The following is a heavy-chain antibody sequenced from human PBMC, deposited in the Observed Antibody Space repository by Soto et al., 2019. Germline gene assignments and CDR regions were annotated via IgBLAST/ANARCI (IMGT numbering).Heavy chain of an antibody. CDR3: ARTEVLIPWKPFEI. V-gene: IGHV1-18*01. CDR2: ISTYNGNT. Sequence: QVQLVQSGTEVTEPGASVKVSCKTSGYTFTNYGISWVRQAPGQGLEWMGWISTYNGNTKYAQKLQGRVTMTTDTPTGTAKRELRSLSPDAPAMYSCARTEVLIPWKPFEIGGQGTMLTVS. CDR1: GYTFTNYG. J-gene: IGHJ3*02. D-gene: IGHD3-16*01.